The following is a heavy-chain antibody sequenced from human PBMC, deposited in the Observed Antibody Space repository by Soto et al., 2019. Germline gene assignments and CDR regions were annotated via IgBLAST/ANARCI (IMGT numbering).Heavy chain of an antibody. CDR1: GGSISSYY. CDR3: ARLIGDILTGYPDY. J-gene: IGHJ4*02. V-gene: IGHV4-59*08. D-gene: IGHD3-9*01. Sequence: PSETLSLTCTVSGGSISSYYWSWIRQPPGKGLEWIGYIYYSGSTNYNPSLKSRVTISVDTSKNQSSLKLSSVTAADTAVYYCARLIGDILTGYPDYWGQGTLVTVSS. CDR2: IYYSGST.